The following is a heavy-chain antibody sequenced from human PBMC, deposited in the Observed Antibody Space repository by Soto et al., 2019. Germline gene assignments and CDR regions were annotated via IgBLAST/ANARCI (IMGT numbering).Heavy chain of an antibody. CDR1: GFTFNTYA. CDR3: ATFTFGSPFDT. CDR2: ISGSGFST. D-gene: IGHD3-16*01. J-gene: IGHJ3*02. V-gene: IGHV3-23*01. Sequence: PGGSLRLSCAASGFTFNTYAMSWVRQAPGQGLEWVSAISGSGFSTYYADSVKGRFSISSDSSKNTLFLQMNSLRADDTAVYFCATFTFGSPFDTWGQGTMVTV.